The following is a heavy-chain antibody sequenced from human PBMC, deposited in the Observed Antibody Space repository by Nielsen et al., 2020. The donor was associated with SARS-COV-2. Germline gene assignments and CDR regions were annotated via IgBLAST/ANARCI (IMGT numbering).Heavy chain of an antibody. CDR3: ARDGGSSSWYQKNNWFDP. Sequence: GESLKISCAASGFTFSSYGMHWVRQAPGKGLEWVAVISYDGSNKYYADSVKGRFTISRGNSKNTLYLQINSLRAEDTAVYYCARDGGSSSWYQKNNWFDPWGQGTLVTVSS. CDR1: GFTFSSYG. CDR2: ISYDGSNK. V-gene: IGHV3-30*03. J-gene: IGHJ5*02. D-gene: IGHD6-13*01.